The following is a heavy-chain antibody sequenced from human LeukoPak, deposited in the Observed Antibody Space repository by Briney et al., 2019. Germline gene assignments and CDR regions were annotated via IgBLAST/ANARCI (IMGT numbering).Heavy chain of an antibody. Sequence: GGSLRLSCAASGFTFSSYEMNWVRQAPGKGLEWVSYISSTSTIYYADSVKGRFTISRDNAKNSLYLQMNSLRAEDTAVYYCARDHLASYIYHFEYWGQGTLVTVSS. CDR3: ARDHLASYIYHFEY. J-gene: IGHJ4*02. CDR2: ISSTSTI. CDR1: GFTFSSYE. V-gene: IGHV3-48*03. D-gene: IGHD5-18*01.